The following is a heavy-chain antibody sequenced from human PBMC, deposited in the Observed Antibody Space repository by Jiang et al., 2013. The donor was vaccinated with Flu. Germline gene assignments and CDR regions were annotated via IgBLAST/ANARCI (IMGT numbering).Heavy chain of an antibody. D-gene: IGHD1-26*01. CDR1: GDSVSDNIAA. J-gene: IGHJ6*02. Sequence: QTLSLTCAISGDSVSDNIAAWNWIRQSPSRGLEWLGRTYYRSRWYRDYAESVRGRITIDPDTSKNQFSLQLSSLTPDDTAVYYCARGEAATRGGMDVWGQGTTVTVSS. V-gene: IGHV6-1*01. CDR2: TYYRSRWYR. CDR3: ARGEAATRGGMDV.